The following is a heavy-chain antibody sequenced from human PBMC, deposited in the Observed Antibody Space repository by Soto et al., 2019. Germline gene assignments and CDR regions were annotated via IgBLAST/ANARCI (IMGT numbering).Heavy chain of an antibody. CDR1: GGSFSSYT. J-gene: IGHJ5*02. Sequence: QGQLVQSGTEVKKPGSSVKVSCKASGGSFSSYTINWVRLAPGPGLEWVGGITPLFGTTNYAQKFQGRVTITADLSTSTAYMDRSSLSSEDTTIYYCTRGSDYGDNGGWFDPWGQGTLVTVAS. D-gene: IGHD3-16*01. V-gene: IGHV1-69*01. CDR3: TRGSDYGDNGGWFDP. CDR2: ITPLFGTT.